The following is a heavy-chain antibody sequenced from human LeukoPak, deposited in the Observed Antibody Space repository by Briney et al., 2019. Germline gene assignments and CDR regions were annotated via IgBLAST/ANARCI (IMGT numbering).Heavy chain of an antibody. CDR3: ARDVSAGNSEFFDY. Sequence: ASVKVSCKAFGYTFTHYGFNWVRQAPGQGLEWMGWISGYNGKTNYAQNLQGRVTLTTDTSTTTVYMELRSLRSDDTAVYYCARDVSAGNSEFFDYWGQGTLVTVSS. CDR2: ISGYNGKT. D-gene: IGHD4-23*01. CDR1: GYTFTHYG. J-gene: IGHJ4*02. V-gene: IGHV1-18*01.